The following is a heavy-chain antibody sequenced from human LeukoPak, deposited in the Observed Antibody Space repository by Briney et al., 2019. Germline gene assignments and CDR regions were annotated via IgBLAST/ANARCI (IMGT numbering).Heavy chain of an antibody. D-gene: IGHD2-2*01. CDR1: GGSISSGSYY. J-gene: IGHJ5*02. CDR3: ARVEVPDCSSTSCYSGWFDP. V-gene: IGHV4-61*02. Sequence: PSETLSLTCTVSGGSISSGSYYWSWIRQPAGKGLEWIGRIYTSGSTNHNPSLKSRVTISVDTSKNQFSLKLSSVTAADTAVYYCARVEVPDCSSTSCYSGWFDPWGQGTLVTVSS. CDR2: IYTSGST.